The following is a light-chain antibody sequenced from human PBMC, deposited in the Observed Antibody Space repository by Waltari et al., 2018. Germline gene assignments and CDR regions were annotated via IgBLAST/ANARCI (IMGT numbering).Light chain of an antibody. Sequence: EIVLTQSPATLPLSPGEGATLSCRASQSVSTYLAWYQQKPGQAPRLLIYDASNRAPGIPARFSASGAGTDFTLTIRSLEPDDLAVYYCLQRSAWPYTFGQGTKLEIK. CDR2: DAS. V-gene: IGKV3-11*01. J-gene: IGKJ2*01. CDR1: QSVSTY. CDR3: LQRSAWPYT.